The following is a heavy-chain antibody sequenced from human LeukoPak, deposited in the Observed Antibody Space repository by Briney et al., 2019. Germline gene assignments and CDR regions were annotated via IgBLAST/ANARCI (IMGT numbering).Heavy chain of an antibody. J-gene: IGHJ4*02. CDR3: ARGSDYAILTGYLDY. V-gene: IGHV3-7*01. Sequence: GGSLRLSCAASGFNFNNYWMTWVRQAPGKGLEWVANIKQDGSEKYYLDSVKGRFTISRDNSKNSLYLQMDSLRAEDTAVYYCARGSDYAILTGYLDYWGQGTLVTVSS. D-gene: IGHD3-9*01. CDR1: GFNFNNYW. CDR2: IKQDGSEK.